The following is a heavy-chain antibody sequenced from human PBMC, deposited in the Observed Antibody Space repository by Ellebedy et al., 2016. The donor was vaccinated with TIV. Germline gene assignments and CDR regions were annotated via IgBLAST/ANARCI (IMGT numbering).Heavy chain of an antibody. CDR2: IKQDGSER. D-gene: IGHD6-19*01. CDR1: GFTFSSYW. CDR3: ARDQGWAVAGTTRFDC. J-gene: IGHJ4*02. V-gene: IGHV3-7*01. Sequence: GESLKIPCAASGFTFSSYWMSWVRQAPGKGLEWVASIKQDGSERPYVDSVKGRFTISRDNAKNSLYLQISSLRAEDTAVYYCARDQGWAVAGTTRFDCWGQGTLVTVSS.